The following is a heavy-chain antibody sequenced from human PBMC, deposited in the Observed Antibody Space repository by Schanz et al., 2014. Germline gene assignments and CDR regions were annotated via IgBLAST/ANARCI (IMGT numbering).Heavy chain of an antibody. CDR3: ARDLSSLIQGDV. CDR2: MWNDGIKT. D-gene: IGHD2-2*01. J-gene: IGHJ6*04. Sequence: DLVESGGGVVQPGRSLTLSCAVSTSLFSRSVIHWVRQAPGKGLEWVAVMWNDGIKTHYADSGKGRFTISRDNAKNLLYLQMNGLRAEDTAVYFCARDLSSLIQGDVWGKGTTVTVSS. CDR1: TSLFSRSV. V-gene: IGHV3-33*08.